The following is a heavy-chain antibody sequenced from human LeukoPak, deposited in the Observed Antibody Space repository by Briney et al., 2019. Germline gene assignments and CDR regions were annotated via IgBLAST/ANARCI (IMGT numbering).Heavy chain of an antibody. CDR1: GYTFVGHW. Sequence: GESLKISCKASGYTFVGHWIGWVRQMPGKGLEWMGIIYPGDSDTRYSPSFQGQVTISADKSISTAYLQWSSLKASDTAMYYCARNPGSNYYYGMDVWGQGTTVTVSS. D-gene: IGHD1-14*01. J-gene: IGHJ6*02. CDR2: IYPGDSDT. CDR3: ARNPGSNYYYGMDV. V-gene: IGHV5-51*01.